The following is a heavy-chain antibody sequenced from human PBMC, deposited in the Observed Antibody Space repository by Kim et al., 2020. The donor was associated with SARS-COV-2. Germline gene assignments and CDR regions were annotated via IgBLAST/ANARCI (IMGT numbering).Heavy chain of an antibody. CDR1: GGSFNSGSYY. CDR3: ASGRGVNYFDY. J-gene: IGHJ4*02. Sequence: SETLSLTCTVSGGSFNSGSYYWSWIRQHPGKGLEWIGYIYYSGSTFYNPSLKSRVTISLDTSKKQFSLKLRSVTAADTAVYFCASGRGVNYFDYWGQGTL. D-gene: IGHD3-10*01. CDR2: IYYSGST. V-gene: IGHV4-31*03.